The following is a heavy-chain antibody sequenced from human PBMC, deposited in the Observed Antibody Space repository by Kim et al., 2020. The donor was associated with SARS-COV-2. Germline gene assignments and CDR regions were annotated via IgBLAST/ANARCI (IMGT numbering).Heavy chain of an antibody. CDR2: INHSGST. V-gene: IGHV4-34*01. D-gene: IGHD4-17*01. CDR3: ARDSPPHDYGDYYFDY. CDR1: GGSFSGYY. Sequence: SETLSLTCAVYGGSFSGYYWSWIRQPPGKGLEWIGEINHSGSTNYNPSLKSRVTISVDTSKNPFSLKLSSVTAADTAVYYCARDSPPHDYGDYYFDYWGQGTLVTVSS. J-gene: IGHJ4*02.